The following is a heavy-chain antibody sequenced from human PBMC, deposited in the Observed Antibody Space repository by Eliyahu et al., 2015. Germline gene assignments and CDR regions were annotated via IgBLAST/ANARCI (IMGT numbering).Heavy chain of an antibody. V-gene: IGHV3-30*18. CDR2: ISYDGTNK. CDR1: GFPFXNXG. D-gene: IGHD6-6*01. CDR3: AKVGIWEQLVREGLDY. Sequence: QVQLVESGGGVVQPGRSLRLXCAASGFPFXNXGMHWFRQAPGKGLEGVAVISYDGTNKYYGDSVKGRFTISRDNSKNTVYLQMNSLRPEDTAVYYCAKVGIWEQLVREGLDYWGQGTLVTVSS. J-gene: IGHJ4*02.